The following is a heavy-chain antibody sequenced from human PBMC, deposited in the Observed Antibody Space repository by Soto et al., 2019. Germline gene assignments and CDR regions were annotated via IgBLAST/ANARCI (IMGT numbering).Heavy chain of an antibody. CDR2: IIPIFGTA. CDR3: ASRWLPFPRAGGNYYYYGMDV. J-gene: IGHJ6*02. D-gene: IGHD5-12*01. Sequence: QVQLVQSGAEVKKPGSSVKVSCKASGGTFSSYAISWVRQAPGQGIEWMGGIIPIFGTANYAQKFQGRVTITADESTSTAYMELSSLRSEDTAVYYCASRWLPFPRAGGNYYYYGMDVWGQGTTVTVSS. CDR1: GGTFSSYA. V-gene: IGHV1-69*01.